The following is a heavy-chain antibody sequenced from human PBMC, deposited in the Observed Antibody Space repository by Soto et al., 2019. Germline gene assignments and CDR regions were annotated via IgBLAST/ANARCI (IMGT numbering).Heavy chain of an antibody. CDR2: IYYSGST. Sequence: PETLSLTCTVSGGSISSYYWSWIRQPPGKGLEWIGYIYYSGSTNYNPSLKSRVTISVDTSKNQFSLKLSSVTAADTAVYYCARTLQPDWFDPWGQGTLVTVSS. D-gene: IGHD2-21*02. V-gene: IGHV4-59*01. CDR1: GGSISSYY. CDR3: ARTLQPDWFDP. J-gene: IGHJ5*02.